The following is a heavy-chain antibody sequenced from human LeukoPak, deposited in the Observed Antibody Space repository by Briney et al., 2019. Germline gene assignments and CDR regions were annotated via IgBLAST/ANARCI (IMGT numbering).Heavy chain of an antibody. CDR3: ARVGGRDGYNTFDY. D-gene: IGHD5-24*01. CDR1: GGTFSSYA. CDR2: IIPIFGTA. Sequence: ASVKVSCKASGGTFSSYAISWVRQAPGQGLEWMGGIIPIFGTANYAQKFQGRVTITADESTSTAYMELSSLRSEDTAVYYCARVGGRDGYNTFDYWGQGTLVTVSS. J-gene: IGHJ4*02. V-gene: IGHV1-69*13.